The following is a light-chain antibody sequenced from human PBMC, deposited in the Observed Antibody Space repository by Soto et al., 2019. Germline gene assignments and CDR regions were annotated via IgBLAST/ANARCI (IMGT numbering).Light chain of an antibody. CDR1: QSVTRGY. V-gene: IGKV3-20*01. CDR3: QQYGSSRT. CDR2: GAS. Sequence: EIVLTQSPGTLSLSPGEGATLSCRAGQSVTRGYLAWYQQKPGQAPRLLIYGASIRATGIPDRFSGSGSGTDFTLTISRLEPEDFAVYYCQQYGSSRTFDQGTKVEIK. J-gene: IGKJ1*01.